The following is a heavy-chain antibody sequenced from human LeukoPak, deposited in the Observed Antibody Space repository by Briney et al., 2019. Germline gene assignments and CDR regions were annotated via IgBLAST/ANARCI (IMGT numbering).Heavy chain of an antibody. J-gene: IGHJ5*02. CDR1: GGSISSGGYS. CDR3: ARGVHMVRGVKPYNWFDP. CDR2: IYHSGST. Sequence: SQTLSLTCAVSGGSISSGGYSWSWIRQPPGKGLEWIGYIYHSGSTYYNPSLKSRVTISVDRSKNQFSLKLSSVTAADTAVYYCARGVHMVRGVKPYNWFDPWGQGTLVTVSS. D-gene: IGHD3-10*01. V-gene: IGHV4-30-2*01.